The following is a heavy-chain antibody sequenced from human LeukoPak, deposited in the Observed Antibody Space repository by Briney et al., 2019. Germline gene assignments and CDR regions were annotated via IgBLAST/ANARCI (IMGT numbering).Heavy chain of an antibody. V-gene: IGHV4-39*02. CDR1: GGSIRSGSHY. CDR3: AKRDDSGGDLVDL. Sequence: SETLSLTCTVSGGSIRSGSHYWVWIRQPPGKGLEWIGSIYYSGSTYYNSSLENRVTISIDTSKNHFSLRLRSLSAADTSVYYCAKRDDSGGDLVDLWGQGTLVTVSS. J-gene: IGHJ4*02. D-gene: IGHD3-22*01. CDR2: IYYSGST.